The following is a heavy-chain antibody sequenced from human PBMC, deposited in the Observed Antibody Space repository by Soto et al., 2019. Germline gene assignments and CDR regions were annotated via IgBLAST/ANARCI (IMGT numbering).Heavy chain of an antibody. V-gene: IGHV4-30-2*01. CDR1: GGSISSGGYS. CDR3: ARVEVPESSSWHPFDP. J-gene: IGHJ5*02. CDR2: IYHSGST. D-gene: IGHD6-13*01. Sequence: PSETLSLTCAVSGGSISSGGYSWSWIRQPPGKRLEWIGYIYHSGSTYYNPSLMSRVTISVDTLKNQFSLKLSSVTAADTAVYYCARVEVPESSSWHPFDPWGQGTLVTVSS.